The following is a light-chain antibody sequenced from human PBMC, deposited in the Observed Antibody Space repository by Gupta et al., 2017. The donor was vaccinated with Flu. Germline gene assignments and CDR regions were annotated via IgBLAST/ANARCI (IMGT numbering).Light chain of an antibody. CDR1: TSNIGSNY. J-gene: IGLJ2*01. V-gene: IGLV1-47*01. Sequence: TSNIGSNYVSWYQHLPGTAPNLVIYANNRRPSGVPDRFSASKSDTSASLAISGLRSEDEADYYCAVWDDSLSGRLFGGGTKLTVL. CDR2: ANN. CDR3: AVWDDSLSGRL.